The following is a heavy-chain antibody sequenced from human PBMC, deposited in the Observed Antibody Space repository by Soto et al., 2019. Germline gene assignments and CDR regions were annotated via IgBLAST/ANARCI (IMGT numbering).Heavy chain of an antibody. V-gene: IGHV4-59*01. CDR1: GGSISSYY. D-gene: IGHD1-26*01. CDR2: IYYSGST. Sequence: LSLTCTVSGGSISSYYWSWIRQPPGKGLEWIGYIYYSGSTNYNPSLKSRVTISVDTSKNQFSLKLSSVTAADTAVYYCARSGSYYAFDIWGQGTMVTVSS. CDR3: ARSGSYYAFDI. J-gene: IGHJ3*02.